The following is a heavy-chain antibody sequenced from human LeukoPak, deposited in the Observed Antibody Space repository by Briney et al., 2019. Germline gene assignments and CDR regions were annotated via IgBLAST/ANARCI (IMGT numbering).Heavy chain of an antibody. CDR1: GGTFSSYA. V-gene: IGHV1-69*13. Sequence: ASVKVSCKASGGTFSSYAISWVRQAPGQGLEWMGGIIPIFGTANYAQKFQGRVTITADESTSTAYMELSSLRSEDTAVYYCARRRCSSTSCYSSFDYWGQGTLVTVSS. CDR2: IIPIFGTA. J-gene: IGHJ4*02. D-gene: IGHD2-2*01. CDR3: ARRRCSSTSCYSSFDY.